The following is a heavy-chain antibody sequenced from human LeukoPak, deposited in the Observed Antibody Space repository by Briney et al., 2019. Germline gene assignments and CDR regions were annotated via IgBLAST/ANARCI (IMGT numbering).Heavy chain of an antibody. CDR1: GGSFSGYY. V-gene: IGHV4-34*01. D-gene: IGHD3-3*01. CDR3: ASYGFWSGYYSGDFDY. CDR2: INHSGST. Sequence: PSETLSLTCAAYGGSFSGYYWSWIRQPPGKGLEWIGEINHSGSTNYNPSLKSRVTISVDTSKNQFSLKLSSVTAADTAVYYCASYGFWSGYYSGDFDYWGQGTLVTVSS. J-gene: IGHJ4*02.